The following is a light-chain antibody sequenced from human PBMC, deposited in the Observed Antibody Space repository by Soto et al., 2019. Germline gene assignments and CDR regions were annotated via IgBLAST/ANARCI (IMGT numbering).Light chain of an antibody. CDR3: QQYNSYPRT. Sequence: DIQMTQSPSTLSASVGDRVTITCRASQSISSWLAWYQQKPGKAPKLLSYDASSLESGVPSRFSGSGSGTEFTLTISSLQPDEFATYYCQQYNSYPRTFGQGTKLEIK. J-gene: IGKJ1*01. CDR2: DAS. CDR1: QSISSW. V-gene: IGKV1-5*01.